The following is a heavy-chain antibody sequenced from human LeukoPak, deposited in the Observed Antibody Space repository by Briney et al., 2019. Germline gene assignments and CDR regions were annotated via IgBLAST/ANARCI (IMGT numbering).Heavy chain of an antibody. V-gene: IGHV4-31*03. J-gene: IGHJ4*02. D-gene: IGHD3-22*01. CDR2: IYYSGST. CDR3: ARSTSSGYYLSY. Sequence: SETLSLTCTVSGGSISSGGYYWSWIRQHPGKGLEWIGYIYYSGSTYYNPSLKSRVTISVDTSKNQFSLKLSSVTAADTAVYYCARSTSSGYYLSYWGQGTLVTVSS. CDR1: GGSISSGGYY.